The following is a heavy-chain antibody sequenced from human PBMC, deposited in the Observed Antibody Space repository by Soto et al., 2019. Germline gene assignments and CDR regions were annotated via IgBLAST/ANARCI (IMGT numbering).Heavy chain of an antibody. CDR3: VRGSHGDY. CDR1: GFTFSNYW. D-gene: IGHD3-16*01. J-gene: IGHJ4*02. Sequence: EVQLVESGGGLVQPGGSLRLSCAGSGFTFSNYWMHWVRQAPGKGLEWVSRIDHDGPTDYADSVRVRFTISRDNAENTLSLQMNSMGPGDTAVYYCVRGSHGDYWGQGTLVTVSS. V-gene: IGHV3-74*01. CDR2: IDHDGPT.